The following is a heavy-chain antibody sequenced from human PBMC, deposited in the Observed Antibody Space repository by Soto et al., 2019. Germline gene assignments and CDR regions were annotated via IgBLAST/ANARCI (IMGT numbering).Heavy chain of an antibody. Sequence: SETLSLTCAVSGYSISSINWWGWIRQPPGKGLEWIGYIYYSGTTYYNPSLKSRVTMSVDTSKNQFSLKLTSVTAVDTALYYCARREIQGPIDYWGQGTLVTVSS. CDR3: ARREIQGPIDY. D-gene: IGHD1-26*01. CDR2: IYYSGTT. V-gene: IGHV4-28*01. J-gene: IGHJ4*02. CDR1: GYSISSINW.